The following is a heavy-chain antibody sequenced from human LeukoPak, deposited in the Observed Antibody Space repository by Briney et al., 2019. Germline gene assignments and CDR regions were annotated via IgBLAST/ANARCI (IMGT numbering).Heavy chain of an antibody. CDR1: GFTFSSSE. Sequence: PGGSLRLSCAASGFTFSSSEMNWVRQAPGKGLEWVSYSSSSGSTKSYADSVKGRFTISRDNAKNSLFLQMNSLRAEDTAVYYCARVDYYGSGSLSTYYFHYWGQGTLVTVSS. CDR2: SSSSGSTK. CDR3: ARVDYYGSGSLSTYYFHY. J-gene: IGHJ4*02. V-gene: IGHV3-48*03. D-gene: IGHD3-10*01.